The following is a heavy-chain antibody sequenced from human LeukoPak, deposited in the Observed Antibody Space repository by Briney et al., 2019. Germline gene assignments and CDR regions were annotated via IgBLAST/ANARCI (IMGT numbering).Heavy chain of an antibody. CDR1: GFTFSSYS. D-gene: IGHD2-2*01. CDR3: ARAHLPAAMIWWFDP. CDR2: ISSSSSYI. Sequence: GGSLRLSCAASGFTFSSYSMNWVRQAPGKGLECVSSISSSSSYIYYADSVKGRFTISRDNAKNSLYLQMNSLRAEDTAVYYCARAHLPAAMIWWFDPWGQGTLVTVSS. V-gene: IGHV3-21*01. J-gene: IGHJ5*02.